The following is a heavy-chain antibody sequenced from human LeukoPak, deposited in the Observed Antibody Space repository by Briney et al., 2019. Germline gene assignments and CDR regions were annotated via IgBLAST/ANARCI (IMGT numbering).Heavy chain of an antibody. CDR2: IYSGGNT. Sequence: SETLSLTCTVSGGSISRYYWSWIRQPAGKGLEWIGRIYSGGNTNYNPSLKSRVTMSVDTSKNQFSLKLTSVTAADPAVYYCARGGVISLGGVTQTGGTWSDPWGQGPLVPVPA. CDR3: ARGGVISLGGVTQTGGTWSDP. CDR1: GGSISRYY. D-gene: IGHD3-16*01. J-gene: IGHJ5*02. V-gene: IGHV4-4*07.